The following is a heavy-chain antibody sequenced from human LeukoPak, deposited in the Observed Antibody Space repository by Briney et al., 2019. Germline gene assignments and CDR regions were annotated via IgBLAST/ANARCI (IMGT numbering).Heavy chain of an antibody. CDR3: ARGTGDGSGSPPRYYFDY. V-gene: IGHV3-30*02. Sequence: GGSLRLSCAASGFTFSSYAMHWVRQAPGRGLEWVAFIRYDGSNKYYADSVKGRFTVSRDNAKNSLYLQMNSLRAEDTAVYYCARGTGDGSGSPPRYYFDYWGQGTLVTVSS. J-gene: IGHJ4*02. CDR2: IRYDGSNK. CDR1: GFTFSSYA. D-gene: IGHD3-10*01.